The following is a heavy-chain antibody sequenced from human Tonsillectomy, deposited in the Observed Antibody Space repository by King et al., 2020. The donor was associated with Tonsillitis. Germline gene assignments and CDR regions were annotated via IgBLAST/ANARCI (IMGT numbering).Heavy chain of an antibody. CDR2: FSDSGGST. D-gene: IGHD3-9*01. V-gene: IGHV3-23*01. CDR3: SQGLWGVYGYFVWLGGYYYYYYMEV. CDR1: GFTFSSYA. Sequence: VQLQESGGGLVQPGGSLRLSCAASGFTFSSYAMSWVRQAPGKGLEWVSAFSDSGGSTYYADSVKGRFTISRDNSKNTLYLQMNSLRAEDTAVYYCSQGLWGVYGYFVWLGGYYYYYYMEVGGQGTTVTVSS. J-gene: IGHJ6*02.